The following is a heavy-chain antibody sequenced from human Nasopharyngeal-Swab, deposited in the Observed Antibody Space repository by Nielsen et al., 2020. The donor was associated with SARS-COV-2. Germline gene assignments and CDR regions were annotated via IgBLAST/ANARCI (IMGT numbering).Heavy chain of an antibody. CDR3: ARGPRRALPYYYYYYMDV. J-gene: IGHJ6*03. Sequence: SETLSLTCTVSGGSFSGYYWSWIRQPPGKGLEWIGEINHSGSTNYNPSLKSRVTISVDTSKNQFSLKLSSVTAADTAVYYCARGPRRALPYYYYYYMDVWGKGTTVTVPS. V-gene: IGHV4-34*01. CDR1: GGSFSGYY. D-gene: IGHD1-14*01. CDR2: INHSGST.